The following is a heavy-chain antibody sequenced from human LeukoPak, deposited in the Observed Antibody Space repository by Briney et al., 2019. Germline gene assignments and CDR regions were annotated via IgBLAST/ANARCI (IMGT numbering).Heavy chain of an antibody. J-gene: IGHJ4*02. V-gene: IGHV3-23*01. D-gene: IGHD3-3*01. CDR1: GFTFSSYA. CDR2: ISGSGAST. CDR3: AKEGTYYDFWSTPYYFDY. Sequence: YPGGSLRLSCAASGFTFSSYAMSWVRQAPGKGLAWVSAISGSGASTYYADFVKGRFIISRDHSKNTLYLQMNSLRAEDTAVYYCAKEGTYYDFWSTPYYFDYWGQGTLVTVSS.